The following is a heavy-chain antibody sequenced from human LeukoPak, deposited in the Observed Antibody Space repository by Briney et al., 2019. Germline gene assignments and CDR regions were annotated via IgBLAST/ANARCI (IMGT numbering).Heavy chain of an antibody. J-gene: IGHJ4*02. D-gene: IGHD3-22*01. CDR2: ISWESESI. Sequence: GRSLRLSCAASGFTFDDYGMHWVRQAPRKGLEWVAGISWESESIGYADSVRGRFTISRDNAKNSLYLQMHSLRAEDMAFYYCARGDSTGFYYAVFEDWGQGTLVTVSS. V-gene: IGHV3-9*03. CDR3: ARGDSTGFYYAVFED. CDR1: GFTFDDYG.